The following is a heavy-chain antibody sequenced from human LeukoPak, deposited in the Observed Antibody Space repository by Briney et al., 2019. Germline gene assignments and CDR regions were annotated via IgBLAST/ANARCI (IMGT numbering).Heavy chain of an antibody. Sequence: PSETLSLTCTVSGYYISSGYYWGWIRQPPGKGLEWIGSIYHSGSTYYNPSLKSRVTISVDTSKNQFSLKLSSVTAADTAVYYCARGKQQLVRYFDYWGQGTLVTVSS. J-gene: IGHJ4*02. CDR2: IYHSGST. CDR1: GYYISSGYY. CDR3: ARGKQQLVRYFDY. V-gene: IGHV4-38-2*02. D-gene: IGHD6-13*01.